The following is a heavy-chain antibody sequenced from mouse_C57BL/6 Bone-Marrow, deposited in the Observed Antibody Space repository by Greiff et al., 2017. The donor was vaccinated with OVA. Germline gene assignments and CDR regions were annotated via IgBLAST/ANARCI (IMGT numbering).Heavy chain of an antibody. CDR3: ARRAVELRDRGGFDY. J-gene: IGHJ2*01. V-gene: IGHV1-26*01. Sequence: VQLQQSGPELVKPGASVKISCKASGYTFTDYYMNWVKQSHGKSLEWIGDINPNNGGTSYNQKFKGKATLTVDKSSSTAYMELRSLTSEDSAVYYCARRAVELRDRGGFDYWGQGTTLTVSS. CDR2: INPNNGGT. CDR1: GYTFTDYY. D-gene: IGHD3-3*01.